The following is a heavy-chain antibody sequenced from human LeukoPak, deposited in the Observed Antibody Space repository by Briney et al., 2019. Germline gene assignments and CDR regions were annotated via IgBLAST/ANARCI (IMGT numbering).Heavy chain of an antibody. D-gene: IGHD1-26*01. CDR2: IKSKTDGGTT. J-gene: IGHJ4*02. V-gene: IGHV3-15*01. Sequence: PGGSLRLSCAASGFTFTNAWMNWVRQAPGKGLEWVGRIKSKTDGGTTDYAAPVKGRFTISRDDSKNTLFPQMNSLKTEDTAVYYCTADVINGSRGIDYWGQGTLVTVSS. CDR1: GFTFTNAW. CDR3: TADVINGSRGIDY.